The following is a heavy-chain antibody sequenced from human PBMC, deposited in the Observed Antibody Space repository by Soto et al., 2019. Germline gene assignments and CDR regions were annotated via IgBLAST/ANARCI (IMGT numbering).Heavy chain of an antibody. CDR1: GFTFSSYG. CDR2: ISYDGSNK. Sequence: QVQLVESGGGVVQPGRSLRLSCEASGFTFSSYGMHWVRQAPGKGLEWVAVISYDGSNKYYADSVKGRFTISRDNSKNTLYLQMNSLRAEDTAVYYCAKEGWAALDYWGQGTLVTVSS. D-gene: IGHD3-16*01. J-gene: IGHJ4*02. CDR3: AKEGWAALDY. V-gene: IGHV3-30*18.